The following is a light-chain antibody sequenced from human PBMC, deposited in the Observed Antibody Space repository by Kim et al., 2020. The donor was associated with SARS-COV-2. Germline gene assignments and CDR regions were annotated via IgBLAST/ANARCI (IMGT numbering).Light chain of an antibody. Sequence: ASVGDRVTITGRASQGISSHLAWYQQKPGKAPELLIYTASTLQSGVPSRFSGSGSGTDFTLTISSLQPEEFATNYCRQLHSYHITFVQGTRLGIK. CDR2: TAS. CDR1: QGISSH. J-gene: IGKJ5*01. CDR3: RQLHSYHIT. V-gene: IGKV1-9*01.